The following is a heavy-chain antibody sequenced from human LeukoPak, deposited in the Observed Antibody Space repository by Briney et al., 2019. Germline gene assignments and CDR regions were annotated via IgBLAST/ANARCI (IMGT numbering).Heavy chain of an antibody. D-gene: IGHD5-12*01. J-gene: IGHJ3*02. Sequence: PSETLSLTCAVYGGSFSGYYWSWIRQPPGKGLEWIGEINHSGSTNYNPSLKGRVTISVDTSKNQFSLKLSSVTAADTAVYYCARDRGGLRLGLDAFDIWGQGTMVTVSS. CDR3: ARDRGGLRLGLDAFDI. CDR2: INHSGST. V-gene: IGHV4-34*01. CDR1: GGSFSGYY.